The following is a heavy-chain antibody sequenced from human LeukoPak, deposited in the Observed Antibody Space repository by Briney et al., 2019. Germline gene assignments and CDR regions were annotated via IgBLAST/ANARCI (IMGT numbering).Heavy chain of an antibody. CDR1: GGSISSYY. CDR2: INHSGST. CDR3: ATVKMGENWFDP. Sequence: SETLSLTCTVSGGSISSYYWSWIRQPPGQGLEWIGEINHSGSTNYNPSLKSRVTISVDTSKNQLSLKVSSVTAADTAVYYCATVKMGENWFDPWGQGTLVTVSS. J-gene: IGHJ5*02. D-gene: IGHD1-26*01. V-gene: IGHV4-34*01.